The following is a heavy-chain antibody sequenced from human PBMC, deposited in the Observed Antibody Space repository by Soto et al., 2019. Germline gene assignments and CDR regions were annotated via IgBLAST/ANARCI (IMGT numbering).Heavy chain of an antibody. CDR2: ISGSGSTM. V-gene: IGHV3-11*04. D-gene: IGHD6-13*01. Sequence: PGGSLRLSCAASGFTFSDYYMNWIRQAPGKGLEWVSYISGSGSTMYYADSVRGRFTISRDNAKNTLYLQMNSLSAEDTAVYYCARSSGWYVWFDPWGQGTLVTVSS. CDR1: GFTFSDYY. CDR3: ARSSGWYVWFDP. J-gene: IGHJ5*02.